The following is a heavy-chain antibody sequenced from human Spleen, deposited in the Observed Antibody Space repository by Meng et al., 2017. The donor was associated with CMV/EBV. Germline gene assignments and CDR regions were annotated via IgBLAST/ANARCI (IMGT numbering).Heavy chain of an antibody. CDR1: GGTFSSYT. CDR3: ARGRDFWSDY. Sequence: GESLKISCKASGGTFSSYTISWVRQAPGQGLEWMGWINPNSGGTNCAQKFQGRVTMTRDTSIRTAYMELSSLRSDDTAVYYCARGRDFWSDYWGQGTLVTVSS. D-gene: IGHD3-3*01. V-gene: IGHV1-2*02. CDR2: INPNSGGT. J-gene: IGHJ4*02.